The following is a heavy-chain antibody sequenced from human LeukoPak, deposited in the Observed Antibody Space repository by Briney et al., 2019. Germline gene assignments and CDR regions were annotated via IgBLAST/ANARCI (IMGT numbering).Heavy chain of an antibody. D-gene: IGHD6-13*01. CDR3: ASLRVGSSFGYQYYIDV. Sequence: SETLSLTCTVSGGSISSYYWSWIRQPPGKALEWIGYIYYSGSTNYNPSLKSRVTISVDTSKNQFSLKLSSVTAADTAVYYCASLRVGSSFGYQYYIDVWGKGTTVTVSS. CDR2: IYYSGST. V-gene: IGHV4-59*12. CDR1: GGSISSYY. J-gene: IGHJ6*03.